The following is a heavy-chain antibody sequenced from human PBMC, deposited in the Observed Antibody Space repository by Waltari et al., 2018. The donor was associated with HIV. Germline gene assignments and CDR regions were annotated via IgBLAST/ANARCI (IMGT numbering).Heavy chain of an antibody. Sequence: QLQLQESGPGLVKPSETLSLTCTVPGGSISSSRYYWGWIRQPPGKGLEWIGSINYSGSTYYNPSLKSRVTISVDTSKNQFSLKLSSVTAADTAVYYCARHLDSSGYPYFDYWGQGTLVTVSS. D-gene: IGHD3-22*01. J-gene: IGHJ4*02. CDR1: GGSISSSRYY. CDR3: ARHLDSSGYPYFDY. V-gene: IGHV4-39*01. CDR2: INYSGST.